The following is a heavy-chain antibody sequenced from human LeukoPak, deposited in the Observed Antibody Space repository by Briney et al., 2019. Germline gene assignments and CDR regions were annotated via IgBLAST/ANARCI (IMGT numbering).Heavy chain of an antibody. V-gene: IGHV1-46*01. CDR1: GYSFTGYY. J-gene: IGHJ4*02. D-gene: IGHD6-19*01. CDR2: INPSGGST. CDR3: ARLAVHRGIPVAGQLGLDY. Sequence: GASVKVSCKASGYSFTGYYMHWVRQAPGQGLEWMGIINPSGGSTNYAQKFQGRVTMTRDPSTSTVYMELSSLRSEDPAVYYCARLAVHRGIPVAGQLGLDYWGQGPLSASPQ.